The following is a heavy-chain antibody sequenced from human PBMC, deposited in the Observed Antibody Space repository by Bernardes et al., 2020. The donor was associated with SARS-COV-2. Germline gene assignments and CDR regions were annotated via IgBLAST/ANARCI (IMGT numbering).Heavy chain of an antibody. V-gene: IGHV3-33*01. CDR1: GFNFSTYG. D-gene: IGHD6-19*01. CDR2: IWYDGSNK. J-gene: IGHJ6*03. CDR3: ARSSSGWQLSYYYYIDV. Sequence: GGSLRLSCAASGFNFSTYGMHWVRQAPGKGVEWVAVIWYDGSNKYYADSVKGRFTISRDNSKNTLYLQMDSLRAEDTAVYYCARSSSGWQLSYYYYIDVWSKGTTVTVSS.